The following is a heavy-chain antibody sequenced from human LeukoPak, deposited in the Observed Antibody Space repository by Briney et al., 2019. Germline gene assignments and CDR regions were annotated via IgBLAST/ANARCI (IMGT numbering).Heavy chain of an antibody. D-gene: IGHD2-8*02. CDR1: GGSISSDDYY. Sequence: SETLSLTCSVSGGSISSDDYYWSWIRQPPGKGLEWIGYTLYSGTAYYHPSLKSRVIISVDTSKNEFSLELTSVTAADTAVYYCARFRRGIYYFDYWGQGTLVTVSS. J-gene: IGHJ4*02. CDR2: TLYSGTA. V-gene: IGHV4-30-4*01. CDR3: ARFRRGIYYFDY.